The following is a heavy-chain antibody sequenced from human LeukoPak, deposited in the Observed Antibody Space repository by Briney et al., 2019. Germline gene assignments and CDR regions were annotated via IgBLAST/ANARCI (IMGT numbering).Heavy chain of an antibody. CDR2: ISYDGSNK. CDR1: GFTFSSYG. V-gene: IGHV3-30*18. J-gene: IGHJ4*02. D-gene: IGHD4-17*01. Sequence: EGSLRLSCAASGFTFSSYGMHWVRQAPGKGLEWVTVISYDGSNKYYADSVKGRSTISRDNSKNTLYLQMNSLRAEDTAVYYCAKAHSAHWDYGDYMEGWGQGTLVTVSS. CDR3: AKAHSAHWDYGDYMEG.